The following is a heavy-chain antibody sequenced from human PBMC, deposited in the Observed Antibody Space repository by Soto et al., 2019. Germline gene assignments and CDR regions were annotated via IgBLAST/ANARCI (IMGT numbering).Heavy chain of an antibody. V-gene: IGHV3-23*01. CDR1: GFTFSTFA. CDR2: VSGSGGST. J-gene: IGHJ4*02. CDR3: AKGWSVIDY. D-gene: IGHD6-13*01. Sequence: GGSLRLSCAASGFTFSTFAMSWVRQAPGKGLEWVSGVSGSGGSTYYADSVKGRFTISRDNPKNTLNLQMSSLRAEDTAVYYCAKGWSVIDYWGQGTLVTVSS.